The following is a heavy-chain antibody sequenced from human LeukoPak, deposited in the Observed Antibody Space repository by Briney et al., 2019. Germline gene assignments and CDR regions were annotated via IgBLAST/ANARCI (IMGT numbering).Heavy chain of an antibody. Sequence: GGSLRLSCTASGFTFGDYAMSWVRQAPGKGLEWVGFIRSKAYGGTTEYAASVKGRFTISRDDSKSIAYLQMNSLKTEDTAVYYCTREHTAFDIWGQGTMVTVSS. J-gene: IGHJ3*02. D-gene: IGHD5-18*01. CDR3: TREHTAFDI. CDR2: IRSKAYGGTT. CDR1: GFTFGDYA. V-gene: IGHV3-49*04.